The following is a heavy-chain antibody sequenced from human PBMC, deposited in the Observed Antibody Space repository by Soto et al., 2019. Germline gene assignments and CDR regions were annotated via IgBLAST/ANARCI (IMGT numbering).Heavy chain of an antibody. D-gene: IGHD6-13*01. V-gene: IGHV1-46*01. CDR2: INPSGGST. J-gene: IGHJ6*02. CDR3: ARGIAAAEHYYYGMDV. Sequence: ASVKVSCKASGYTFTSYYMHWVRQAPGQGLEWMGIINPSGGSTSYAQKFQGRVTMTRDTSTSTVYMELSSLRSEDTAVYYCARGIAAAEHYYYGMDVWGQGTTVTVSS. CDR1: GYTFTSYY.